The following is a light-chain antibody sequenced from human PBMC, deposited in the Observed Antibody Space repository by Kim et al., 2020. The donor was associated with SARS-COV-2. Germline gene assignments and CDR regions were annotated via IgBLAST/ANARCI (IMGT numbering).Light chain of an antibody. J-gene: IGKJ1*01. CDR1: QTVPNNF. CDR3: QKYGTAPT. Sequence: EIVLTQSPDHVSLSPGERATLFCRASQTVPNNFLAWYQQKHGQAPRLLIHAASSRATGIPDRFSGSGTGTDFTLTISRLEPEDFAVYFCQKYGTAPTFGQGTKVDIK. V-gene: IGKV3-20*01. CDR2: AAS.